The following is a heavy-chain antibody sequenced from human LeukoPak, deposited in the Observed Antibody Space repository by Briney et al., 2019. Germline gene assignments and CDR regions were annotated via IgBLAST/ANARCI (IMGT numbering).Heavy chain of an antibody. CDR2: INHSGST. Sequence: SETLSLTCAVHGGSFSGYYWTWIRQPPGKGLEWIGEINHSGSTNQNASLKSRVTISVDTSKNQFSLNVTSVTAADTAVYYCARDSSSPWGQGTLVTVSS. CDR3: ARDSSSP. D-gene: IGHD6-6*01. V-gene: IGHV4-34*01. CDR1: GGSFSGYY. J-gene: IGHJ5*02.